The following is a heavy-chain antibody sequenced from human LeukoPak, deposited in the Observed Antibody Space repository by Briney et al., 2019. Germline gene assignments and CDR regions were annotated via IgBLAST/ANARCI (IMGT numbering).Heavy chain of an antibody. V-gene: IGHV3-66*01. CDR1: GFPVSSNY. CDR2: IYSDGST. CDR3: AKDIYGSGINWFDP. J-gene: IGHJ5*02. Sequence: GSLRLSCAASGFPVSSNYMTWVRQAPGKGLEWVSVIYSDGSTYYADSVKGRFTISRDTSKNSLYLQMNSLRAEDTAVYYCAKDIYGSGINWFDPWGQGTLVTVSS. D-gene: IGHD3-10*01.